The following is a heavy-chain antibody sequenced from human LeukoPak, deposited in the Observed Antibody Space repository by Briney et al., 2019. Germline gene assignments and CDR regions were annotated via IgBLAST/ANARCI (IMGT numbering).Heavy chain of an antibody. Sequence: ASVKVSCKASGGTFSSYAISWVLQAPGQGLEWMGRIIPIFGTANYAQKFQGRVTITTDESMSTAYMDLSNLRSEDTAVYYCARDGGDPHSLHFDPWGQGTLVTVSS. CDR2: IIPIFGTA. J-gene: IGHJ5*02. D-gene: IGHD3-3*01. CDR3: ARDGGDPHSLHFDP. V-gene: IGHV1-69*05. CDR1: GGTFSSYA.